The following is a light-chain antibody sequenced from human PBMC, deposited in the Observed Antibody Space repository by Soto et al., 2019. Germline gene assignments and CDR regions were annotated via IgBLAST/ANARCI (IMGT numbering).Light chain of an antibody. J-gene: IGKJ5*01. V-gene: IGKV4-1*01. CDR1: QSVLYSSNNMNY. CDR3: QQYYNKVT. CDR2: WAS. Sequence: DIVMTQSPDSLAVSLGERATINCKSSQSVLYSSNNMNYLAWYQQKPGQPPKLLIYWASTRESGVPDRFSGSGSETDFTLTISSLQAEDVAVYYCQQYYNKVTFGQGTRLEIK.